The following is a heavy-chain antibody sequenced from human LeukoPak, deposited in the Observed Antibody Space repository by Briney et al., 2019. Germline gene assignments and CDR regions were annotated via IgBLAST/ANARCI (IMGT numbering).Heavy chain of an antibody. Sequence: GGSLRLSCAASGFTFSSYSMNWVRQAPGKGLEWVSSISSSSSYIYYADSVKGRFTISGDNAKNSLYLQMNSLRAEDTAVYYCANYDSSGPTDYWGQGTLVTVSS. V-gene: IGHV3-21*01. CDR2: ISSSSSYI. D-gene: IGHD3-22*01. CDR3: ANYDSSGPTDY. CDR1: GFTFSSYS. J-gene: IGHJ4*02.